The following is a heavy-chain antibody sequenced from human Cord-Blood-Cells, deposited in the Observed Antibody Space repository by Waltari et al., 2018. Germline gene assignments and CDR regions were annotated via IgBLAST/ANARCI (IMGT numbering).Heavy chain of an antibody. CDR1: GGTFSSYA. CDR3: ARRGYCSSTSCYNWFDP. D-gene: IGHD2-2*02. J-gene: IGHJ5*02. Sequence: QVQLVQSGAEVKKPGSSVKVSCKASGGTFSSYAISWVRQAPGQGLEWMGGIIPIFGTANDAPKFQGRVTITADESTSTAYMELSSLRSEDTAVYYCARRGYCSSTSCYNWFDPWGQGTLVTVSS. V-gene: IGHV1-69*01. CDR2: IIPIFGTA.